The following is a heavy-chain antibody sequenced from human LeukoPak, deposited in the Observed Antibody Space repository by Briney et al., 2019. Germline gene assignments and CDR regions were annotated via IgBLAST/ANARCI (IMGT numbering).Heavy chain of an antibody. Sequence: SETLSLTCAVYGGSFSGYYWGWIRQPPGKGLEWIGSIYYSGSTYYNPSLKSRVTISVDTSKNQFSLKLSSVTAADTAVYYCARDARVQKWFGELLKTTTYYFDYWGQGTLVTVSS. CDR2: IYYSGST. CDR1: GGSFSGYY. V-gene: IGHV4-34*01. J-gene: IGHJ4*02. CDR3: ARDARVQKWFGELLKTTTYYFDY. D-gene: IGHD3-10*01.